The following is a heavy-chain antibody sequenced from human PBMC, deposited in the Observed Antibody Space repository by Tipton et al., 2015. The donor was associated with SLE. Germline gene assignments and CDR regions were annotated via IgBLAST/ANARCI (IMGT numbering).Heavy chain of an antibody. D-gene: IGHD1-26*01. V-gene: IGHV4-31*03. J-gene: IGHJ3*02. CDR1: SGSISRGDYY. CDR3: ARTLGAIAHTVYDAFDI. CDR2: VFYSGST. Sequence: TLSLTCTVSSGSISRGDYYWSWIRQHPGKGLEWIGYVFYSGSTYYNPSLKSRLSISVDTSKNQFSLRLTSVTAADTAVYYCARTLGAIAHTVYDAFDIWGQGKMVTVSS.